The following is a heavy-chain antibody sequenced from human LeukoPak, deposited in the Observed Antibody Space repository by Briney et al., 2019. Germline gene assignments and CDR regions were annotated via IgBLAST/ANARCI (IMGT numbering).Heavy chain of an antibody. CDR2: ISESGGAT. CDR1: GFMFSHSA. D-gene: IGHD3-16*01. J-gene: IGHJ4*02. V-gene: IGHV3-23*01. Sequence: PGGSLRLSCAASGFMFSHSAMTWVRQTPGKGLEWVSGISESGGATYYAGSAKGRFTISRDNSKNTLYLQRNSLRSDDTAVYYCATVGVGWVAFEYWGQGALVTVSS. CDR3: ATVGVGWVAFEY.